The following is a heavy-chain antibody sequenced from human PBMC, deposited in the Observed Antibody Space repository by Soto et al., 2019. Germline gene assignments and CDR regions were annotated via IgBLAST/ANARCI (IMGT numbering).Heavy chain of an antibody. J-gene: IGHJ3*02. V-gene: IGHV1-18*01. CDR2: ISAYNGNT. CDR3: ARDRATVTTDDAFDI. CDR1: GYTFTSYG. Sequence: ASLKVSCKASGYTFTSYGINCVRQAPGQGLEWMGWISAYNGNTNYAQKLQGRVTMTTDTSTSTAYMELRSLRSDDTAVYYCARDRATVTTDDAFDIWGQGTMVTVSS. D-gene: IGHD4-17*01.